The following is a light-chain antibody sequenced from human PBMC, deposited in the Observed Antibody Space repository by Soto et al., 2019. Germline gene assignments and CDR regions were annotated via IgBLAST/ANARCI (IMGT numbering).Light chain of an antibody. CDR3: QQYNDWPALS. J-gene: IGKJ4*01. Sequence: EIVMTQSPATLSVSPGERATLSCRASQSIKSNLAWYQQKPGQVPRLLIHCASTSAGGIPARFSGSGSGTDFTPTISSLQSEDFAVDYCQQYNDWPALSFGGGTKVDIK. CDR2: CAS. CDR1: QSIKSN. V-gene: IGKV3-15*01.